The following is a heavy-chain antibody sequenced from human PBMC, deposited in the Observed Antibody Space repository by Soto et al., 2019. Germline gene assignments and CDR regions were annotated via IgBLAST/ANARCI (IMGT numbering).Heavy chain of an antibody. CDR1: GGTFSSYA. Sequence: ASVKVSCKASGGTFSSYAISWVRQAPGQGLEWMGGIIPIFGTANYAQKFQGRVTITADESTSTAYMELGSLRSGDTAVYYCARADSSGYYPFDYWGQGTLVTVSS. J-gene: IGHJ4*02. CDR2: IIPIFGTA. D-gene: IGHD3-22*01. V-gene: IGHV1-69*13. CDR3: ARADSSGYYPFDY.